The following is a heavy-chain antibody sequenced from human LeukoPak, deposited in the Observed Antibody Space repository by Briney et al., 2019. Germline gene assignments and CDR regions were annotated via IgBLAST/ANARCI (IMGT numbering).Heavy chain of an antibody. D-gene: IGHD5-18*01. CDR1: GGAMTSGVYY. J-gene: IGHJ4*02. Sequence: SETLSLTCTVSGGAMTSGVYYWAWIRQTPGKDLEWIGNIYYTGSTTYSNPSLKSRVAISIDTSKNQFSLRLSSVTAADTGLYFCARRGERYGYPEEFASWGQGTLVSVSS. CDR2: IYYTGST. CDR3: ARRGERYGYPEEFAS. V-gene: IGHV4-39*01.